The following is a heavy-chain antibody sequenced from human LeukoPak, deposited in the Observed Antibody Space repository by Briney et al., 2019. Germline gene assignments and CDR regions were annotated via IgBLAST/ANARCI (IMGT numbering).Heavy chain of an antibody. J-gene: IGHJ6*02. D-gene: IGHD6-19*01. CDR1: GGSISSYY. CDR2: IYYSGST. CDR3: ARASGWYDPERFYYYYYGMDV. Sequence: SETLSLTCTVSGGSISSYYWSWIRQPPGKGLEWLGYIYYSGSTNYNPSLKSRVTISVDTSKNQLSLKLSSVTAADTAVYYCARASGWYDPERFYYYYYGMDVWGQGTTVTVSS. V-gene: IGHV4-59*01.